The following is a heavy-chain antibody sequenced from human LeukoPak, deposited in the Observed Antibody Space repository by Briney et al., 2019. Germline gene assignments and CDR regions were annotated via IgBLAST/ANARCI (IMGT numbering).Heavy chain of an antibody. CDR1: GFTFSSYW. J-gene: IGHJ4*02. D-gene: IGHD1-26*01. CDR2: IKQDGSEK. V-gene: IGHV3-7*01. Sequence: GGSLRLSCGASGFTFSSYWTSWVRQAPGKGLEWVANIKQDGSEKYYVESVKGRFTISRDNARNSLFLQMNSLRAEDMAIYYCARHSGTYFDYWGPGTLVTVSS. CDR3: ARHSGTYFDY.